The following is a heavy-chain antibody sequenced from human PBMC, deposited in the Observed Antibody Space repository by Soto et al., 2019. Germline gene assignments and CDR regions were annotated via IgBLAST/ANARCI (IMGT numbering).Heavy chain of an antibody. J-gene: IGHJ6*02. D-gene: IGHD6-6*01. V-gene: IGHV1-3*01. CDR3: ARDGAARPRGYYYYGMDV. Sequence: KFQGRVTITRDTSASTAYMGLSSLRSEDTAVYYCARDGAARPRGYYYYGMDVWGQGTTVTVSS.